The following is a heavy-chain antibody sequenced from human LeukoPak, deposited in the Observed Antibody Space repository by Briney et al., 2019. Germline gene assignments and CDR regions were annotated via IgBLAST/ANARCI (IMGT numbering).Heavy chain of an antibody. CDR1: GGSISSSSYY. CDR3: ARNIAARRNAFDI. CDR2: IYYSGST. Sequence: PSETLSLTSTVSGGSISSSSYYWGWIRQPPGKGLEWIGSIYYSGSTYYNPSLKSRVTISVDTSKNQFSLKLSSVTAADTAVYYCARNIAARRNAFDIWGQGTMVTVPS. V-gene: IGHV4-39*07. D-gene: IGHD6-6*01. J-gene: IGHJ3*02.